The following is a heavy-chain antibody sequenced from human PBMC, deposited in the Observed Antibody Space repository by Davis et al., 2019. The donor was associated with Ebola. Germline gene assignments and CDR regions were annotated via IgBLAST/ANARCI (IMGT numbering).Heavy chain of an antibody. CDR2: IYHSGST. CDR1: GASISGGGYF. D-gene: IGHD2-2*01. Sequence: SETLSLTCTVSGASISGGGYFWTWIRQHPGKGLEWIGYIYHSGSTYYNPSLKSRVTISVDTSKNQFSLKLSSVTAADTAIYYCARGGAVVPAAAGINWFDPWGQGTLVTVSS. J-gene: IGHJ5*02. CDR3: ARGGAVVPAAAGINWFDP. V-gene: IGHV4-31*03.